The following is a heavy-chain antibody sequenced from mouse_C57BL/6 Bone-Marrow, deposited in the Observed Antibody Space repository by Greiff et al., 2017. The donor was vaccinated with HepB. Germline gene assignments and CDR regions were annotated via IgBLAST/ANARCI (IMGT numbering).Heavy chain of an antibody. D-gene: IGHD1-1*01. V-gene: IGHV2-2*01. CDR3: AGLLLRYYYAMDY. CDR1: GFSLTSYG. Sequence: QVQLKESGPGLVQPSQSLSITCTVSGFSLTSYGVHWVRQSPGKGLEWLGVIWSGGSTDYNAAFISRLSISKDNSKSQVFFKMNSLQADDTAIYYCAGLLLRYYYAMDYWGQGTSVTVSS. J-gene: IGHJ4*01. CDR2: IWSGGST.